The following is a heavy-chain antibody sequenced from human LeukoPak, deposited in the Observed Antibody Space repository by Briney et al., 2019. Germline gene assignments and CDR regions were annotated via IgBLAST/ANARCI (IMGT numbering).Heavy chain of an antibody. D-gene: IGHD6-13*01. CDR3: ARRNVIAAAGKFDY. CDR1: GGSISSSSYY. V-gene: IGHV4-39*01. CDR2: IYYSGNT. J-gene: IGHJ4*02. Sequence: PSETLSLTCTVSGGSISSSSYYWGWIRQSPGKGLEWIGSIYYSGNTYYKPSLKSRVTISVDTSKNQFSLKLSSVTAADTAVYYCARRNVIAAAGKFDYWGQGTLVTVSS.